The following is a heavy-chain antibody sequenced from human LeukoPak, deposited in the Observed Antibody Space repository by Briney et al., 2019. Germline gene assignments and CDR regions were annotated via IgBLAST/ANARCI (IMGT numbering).Heavy chain of an antibody. Sequence: ASVKVSCKASGYTFTSYYMHWVRQAPGQGLEWMGIINPSGGSTSYAQKLQGRVTMTTDTSTSTAYMELRSLRSDDTAVYYCATSTIGYSSSWYSDYWGQGTLVTVSS. CDR1: GYTFTSYY. J-gene: IGHJ4*02. CDR3: ATSTIGYSSSWYSDY. CDR2: INPSGGST. V-gene: IGHV1-46*01. D-gene: IGHD6-13*01.